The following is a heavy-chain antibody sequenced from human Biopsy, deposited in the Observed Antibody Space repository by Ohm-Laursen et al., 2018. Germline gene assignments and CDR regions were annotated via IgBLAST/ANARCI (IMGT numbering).Heavy chain of an antibody. J-gene: IGHJ4*02. CDR3: AKGGYCTTSSCYMDLDY. CDR1: GFTFSSYA. CDR2: ISGNSDII. D-gene: IGHD2-2*02. V-gene: IGHV3-23*01. Sequence: GSLRLSCAASGFTFSSYAMTWFRQAPGKGLEWVSTISGNSDIIYDTDSVKGRFTISRDNSKNTLYLQMNSLRAEDTAVYYCAKGGYCTTSSCYMDLDYWGQGTLVTVSS.